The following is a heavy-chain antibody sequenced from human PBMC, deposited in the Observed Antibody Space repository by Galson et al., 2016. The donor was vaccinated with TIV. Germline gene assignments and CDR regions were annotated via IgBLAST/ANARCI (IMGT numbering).Heavy chain of an antibody. D-gene: IGHD6-25*01. CDR2: ISSSNSII. Sequence: SLRLSCAASGFSFSTYSMNWVRQAPGKGLEWVSYISSSNSIIHYGDSVKGRFTISRDNAKKSLYLQMNSLRAENTAVYYCERPGQYFYAMDLWGQGTTVIFSS. CDR1: GFSFSTYS. CDR3: ERPGQYFYAMDL. J-gene: IGHJ6*02. V-gene: IGHV3-48*01.